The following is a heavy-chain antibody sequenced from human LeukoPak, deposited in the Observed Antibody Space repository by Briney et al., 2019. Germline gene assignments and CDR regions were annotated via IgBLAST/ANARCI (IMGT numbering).Heavy chain of an antibody. CDR3: ARAGLSSSSYRSHWFDP. J-gene: IGHJ5*02. D-gene: IGHD2-2*01. CDR1: GFTFSSYS. Sequence: GGSLRLSCAASGFTFSSYSMNWVRQAPGKGLEWVSYISSSSSTIYYADSVKGRFTISRDNAKNSLYLQMNSLRAEDTAFYYCARAGLSSSSYRSHWFDPWGQGTLVTVSS. CDR2: ISSSSSTI. V-gene: IGHV3-48*01.